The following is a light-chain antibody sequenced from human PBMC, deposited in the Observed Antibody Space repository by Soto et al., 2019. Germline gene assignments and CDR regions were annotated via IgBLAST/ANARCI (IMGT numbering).Light chain of an antibody. CDR2: GAS. Sequence: EIVLTQSPGTLSLSPGERATLSCRASQRVSSSYLAWYQQKPGQAPRLLIYGASSRATGIPDRFRGRGSGTDFTLTISSLEPEDFAVYYCQQYGSSPATFGQAPKVDIK. J-gene: IGKJ1*01. V-gene: IGKV3-20*01. CDR3: QQYGSSPAT. CDR1: QRVSSSY.